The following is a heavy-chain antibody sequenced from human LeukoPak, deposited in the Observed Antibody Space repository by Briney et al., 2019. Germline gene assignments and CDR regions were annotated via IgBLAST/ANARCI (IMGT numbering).Heavy chain of an antibody. Sequence: PSQTLSLTCTVSGGSVTSGGYYWSWIRQHPGKGLEWIGYVYYPGSTYYTPSLKRRVTISPDTSKNQFSLKVSSVTAADPAVYYCARISAGRYGMDVWGQGTTVTVSS. CDR1: GGSVTSGGYY. V-gene: IGHV4-31*03. CDR2: VYYPGST. D-gene: IGHD6-6*01. J-gene: IGHJ6*02. CDR3: ARISAGRYGMDV.